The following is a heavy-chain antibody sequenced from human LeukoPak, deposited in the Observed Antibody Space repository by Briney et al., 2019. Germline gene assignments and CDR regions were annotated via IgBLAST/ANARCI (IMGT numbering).Heavy chain of an antibody. CDR1: RYSINSGYY. D-gene: IGHD6-19*01. CDR2: IYHSGST. J-gene: IGHJ4*02. Sequence: SETLSLTCAVSRYSINSGYYLGWIRQPPGKGLEWIGYIYHSGSTYFNPSLKGRVTISVDRSKNQSSLKLSSVTAADTAVYHCARGSGSSGKIDYWGQGTLVTVSS. CDR3: ARGSGSSGKIDY. V-gene: IGHV4-38-2*01.